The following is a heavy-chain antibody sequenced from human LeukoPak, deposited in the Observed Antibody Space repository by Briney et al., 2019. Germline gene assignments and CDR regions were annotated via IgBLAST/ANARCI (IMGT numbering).Heavy chain of an antibody. CDR1: GGTFISYA. Sequence: ASVKVSCKASGGTFISYAISWVRQAPGQGLEWMGGIIPIFGTANYAQKFQGRVTITTDESTSTAYMELSSLRSEDTAVYYCASSRNSGYDSNYYYYMDVWGKGTTVTISS. CDR2: IIPIFGTA. V-gene: IGHV1-69*05. CDR3: ASSRNSGYDSNYYYYMDV. J-gene: IGHJ6*03. D-gene: IGHD5-12*01.